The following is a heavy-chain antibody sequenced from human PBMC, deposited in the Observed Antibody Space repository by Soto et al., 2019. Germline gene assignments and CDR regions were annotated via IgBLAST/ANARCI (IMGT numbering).Heavy chain of an antibody. D-gene: IGHD2-15*01. V-gene: IGHV3-9*01. CDR3: AKAYCSGGSCYLAPYSFDY. Sequence: EVQMVESGGGLVQPGGSLRLSCAASGFTFDDYAMHWVRQAPGKGLEWVSGISWNSGSIGYADSVKDRFTISRDNAKNSLYLEMNSLRAEDTALYYCAKAYCSGGSCYLAPYSFDYWGQGTLVTVSS. CDR2: ISWNSGSI. CDR1: GFTFDDYA. J-gene: IGHJ4*02.